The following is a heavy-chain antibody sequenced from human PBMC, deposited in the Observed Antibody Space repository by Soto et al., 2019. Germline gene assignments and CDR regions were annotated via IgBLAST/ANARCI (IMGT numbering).Heavy chain of an antibody. CDR3: ARDSGKGAYFDY. V-gene: IGHV3-72*01. CDR1: GFTFSDHY. CDR2: IRNKANSYTT. J-gene: IGHJ4*01. D-gene: IGHD1-26*01. Sequence: EVQLVESGGGLVQPGGSQRLSCAASGFTFSDHYMDWVRQAPGKGLGWVGRIRNKANSYTTDYAASVKCRFTISRDDSKDSLYLKMNSLKTEDTAIYYCARDSGKGAYFDYWGHGTLATVSS.